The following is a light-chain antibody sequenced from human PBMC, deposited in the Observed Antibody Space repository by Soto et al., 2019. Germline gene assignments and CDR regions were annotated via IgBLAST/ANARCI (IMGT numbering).Light chain of an antibody. J-gene: IGLJ1*01. Sequence: QSVLTQPSSLSASPGASASLTCTLRSGINVGPYRIYWYQQKPGSPPQYLLNYKSDSDKQQGSGVPSRFSGSKDASANAGILLISGLQSEDEADYYCMIWHSYSYVFGTGTKVTVL. CDR1: SGINVGPYR. V-gene: IGLV5-45*03. CDR3: MIWHSYSYV. CDR2: YKSDSDK.